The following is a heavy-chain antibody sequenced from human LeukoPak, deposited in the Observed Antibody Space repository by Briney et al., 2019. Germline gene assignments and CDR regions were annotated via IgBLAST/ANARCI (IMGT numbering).Heavy chain of an antibody. V-gene: IGHV3-23*01. D-gene: IGHD6-13*01. CDR2: ISGSGGST. CDR1: GFTFSSDA. Sequence: GGSLRLSCAASGFTFSSDAMSWVRQAPGKGLQWVSAISGSGGSTYYADSVKGRFTISRDNSKHTLYLQMNSLRAEDTAVYYCARDIRESSSWYGIDWFDPWGQGTLVTVSS. J-gene: IGHJ5*02. CDR3: ARDIRESSSWYGIDWFDP.